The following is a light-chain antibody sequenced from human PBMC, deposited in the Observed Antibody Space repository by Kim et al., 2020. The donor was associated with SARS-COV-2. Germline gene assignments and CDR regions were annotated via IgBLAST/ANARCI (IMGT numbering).Light chain of an antibody. V-gene: IGKV3-15*01. Sequence: EIVMTQSPATLSVSPGERATLSCRASQSVSSNLAWYQQKPGQAPRLLIYGASTRATGIPARFSGSGSGTEFTLTISSLQSEDFAVYYCQHSKKWPPGRTFGQGTKVDIK. CDR1: QSVSSN. J-gene: IGKJ1*01. CDR3: QHSKKWPPGRT. CDR2: GAS.